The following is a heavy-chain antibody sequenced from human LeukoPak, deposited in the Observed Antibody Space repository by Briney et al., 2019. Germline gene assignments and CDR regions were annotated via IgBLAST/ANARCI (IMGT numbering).Heavy chain of an antibody. CDR1: GYTFSSYW. CDR2: IKRDGSDK. J-gene: IGHJ4*02. Sequence: GGSLRLSCAASGYTFSSYWMSWVHQAPGKGLEWVANIKRDGSDKYYVDSVKGRFTISRDNAKNSLYLQLNSLRAEDTAVYYCARDANYYDSRGENYFNYWGQGTLVTVSS. V-gene: IGHV3-7*01. CDR3: ARDANYYDSRGENYFNY. D-gene: IGHD3-22*01.